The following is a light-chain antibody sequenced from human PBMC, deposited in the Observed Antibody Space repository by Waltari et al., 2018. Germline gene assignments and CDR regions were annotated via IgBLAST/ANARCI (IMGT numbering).Light chain of an antibody. CDR3: CAHAGGGTHYA. V-gene: IGLV2-23*01. J-gene: IGLJ1*01. CDR2: EGT. CDR1: SSDVGSSNR. Sequence: QSALTQPASVSGSPGQSITISCTGTSSDVGSSNRVSWYQPHPGKGPKLLIYEGTQLLSVGSDRFSGAKSGNTASLTLSGLQPEDEADYYCCAHAGGGTHYAFGTGTKVTVL.